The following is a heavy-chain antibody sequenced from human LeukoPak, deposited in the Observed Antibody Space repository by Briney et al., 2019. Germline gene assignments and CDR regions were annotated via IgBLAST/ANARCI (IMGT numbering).Heavy chain of an antibody. D-gene: IGHD2-2*01. CDR2: INPNSGGT. CDR3: ARMRPVVPADLLDY. CDR1: GYTFTGYY. V-gene: IGHV1-2*02. J-gene: IGHJ4*02. Sequence: ASVKVSCKASGYTFTGYYMHWVRQAPGQGLEWMGWINPNSGGTNYAQKFQGRVTMTRDTSIITAYMELSRLRSDDTAVYYCARMRPVVPADLLDYWGPGTLVTVSS.